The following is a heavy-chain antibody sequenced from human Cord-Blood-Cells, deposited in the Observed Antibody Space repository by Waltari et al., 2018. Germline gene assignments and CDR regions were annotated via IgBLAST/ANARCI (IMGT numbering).Heavy chain of an antibody. CDR2: INAGNGNT. D-gene: IGHD3-3*01. CDR1: GYTFTSYA. CDR3: ARDPPYYDFWSGYVDY. J-gene: IGHJ4*02. Sequence: QVQLVQSGAEVKKPGASVKVSCKASGYTFTSYAMHWVRQAPGQRLEWMGWINAGNGNTKYSQKFQGRVTITRDTSACTAYMELSSLRSEDTAVYYCARDPPYYDFWSGYVDYWGQGTLVTVSS. V-gene: IGHV1-3*01.